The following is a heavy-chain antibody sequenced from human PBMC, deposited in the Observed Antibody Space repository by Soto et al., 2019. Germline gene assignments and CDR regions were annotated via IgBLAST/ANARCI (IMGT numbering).Heavy chain of an antibody. D-gene: IGHD3-10*01. CDR1: GFTFSNAW. CDR3: TTATGPLLWFGELLAFDY. CDR2: IKGKTDGGTT. Sequence: GGSLRLSCAASGFTFSNAWMSWVRQAPGKGLEWVGRIKGKTDGGTTDYAAPVKGRFTISRDDSKNTLYLQMNSLKTEDTAVYYCTTATGPLLWFGELLAFDYWGQGTLVTVSS. J-gene: IGHJ4*02. V-gene: IGHV3-15*01.